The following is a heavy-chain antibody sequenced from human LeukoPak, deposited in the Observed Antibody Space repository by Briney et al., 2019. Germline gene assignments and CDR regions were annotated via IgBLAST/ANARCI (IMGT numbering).Heavy chain of an antibody. Sequence: SETLSLTCAVYSGSCIGYYWSWIRQPPREGLEWIGEIVHSEYTKYNPSVKSRLHISVETYKNQFSPNLPSVTAGDRAVYYCERLGSSTWYKGGFEIWAQRTMVSVVS. CDR3: ERLGSSTWYKGGFEI. V-gene: IGHV4-34*12. J-gene: IGHJ3*02. D-gene: IGHD6-13*01. CDR1: SGSCIGYY. CDR2: IVHSEYT.